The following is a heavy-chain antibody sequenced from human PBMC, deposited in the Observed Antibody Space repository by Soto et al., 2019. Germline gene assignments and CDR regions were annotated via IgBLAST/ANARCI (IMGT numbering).Heavy chain of an antibody. Sequence: ASVKVSCKASGYTFTSYGISWVRQAPGQGLEWMGWISAYNGNTNYAQKLQGRVTMTTDTSTSTAYMELRSLRSDDTAVYYCARSRITMVRGLRAFDIWGQGTMVTVSS. CDR3: ARSRITMVRGLRAFDI. D-gene: IGHD3-10*01. CDR1: GYTFTSYG. J-gene: IGHJ3*02. CDR2: ISAYNGNT. V-gene: IGHV1-18*04.